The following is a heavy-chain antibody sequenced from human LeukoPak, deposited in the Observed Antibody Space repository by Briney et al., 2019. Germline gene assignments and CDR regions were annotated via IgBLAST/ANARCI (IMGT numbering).Heavy chain of an antibody. J-gene: IGHJ4*02. Sequence: PXETLSLTCTVSGGSISSYYWSWIRQPPGKGLEWIGYIYYSGSTNYNPSLKSRVTISADTSKNQFSLKLSSVNAADTAVYYCARDSGRYFDRLFGIWGQGALVTVSS. D-gene: IGHD3-9*01. CDR3: ARDSGRYFDRLFGI. V-gene: IGHV4-59*01. CDR1: GGSISSYY. CDR2: IYYSGST.